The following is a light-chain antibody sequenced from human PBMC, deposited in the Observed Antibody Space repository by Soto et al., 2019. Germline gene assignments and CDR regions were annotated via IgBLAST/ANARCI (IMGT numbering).Light chain of an antibody. CDR3: QQYYGAPLT. CDR2: WAS. CDR1: QSVLSSSNNKNY. V-gene: IGKV4-1*01. J-gene: IGKJ4*01. Sequence: DFVMTQSPDSLAVSLGERATINCKSSQSVLSSSNNKNYLAWFQQMPGQPPKLLISWASTRESGVPDRFSGSGSGTDFTLTISSLQAEDVAVYYCQQYYGAPLTFGGVTKVEIK.